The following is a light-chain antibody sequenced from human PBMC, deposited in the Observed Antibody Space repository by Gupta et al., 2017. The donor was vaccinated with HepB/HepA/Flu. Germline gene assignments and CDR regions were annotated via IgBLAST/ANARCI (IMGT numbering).Light chain of an antibody. CDR1: QSISSY. CDR2: AAS. J-gene: IGKJ3*01. V-gene: IGKV1-39*01. Sequence: DIQMTQSPSSLSASVGDRDTITCRASQSISSYLNWYQQKPGKAPKLLIYAASSVQSGVPSRFSGSGSGTDFTLTISRRQPEDFATYYCQQRYSTPLAFGHGTKVDIK. CDR3: QQRYSTPLA.